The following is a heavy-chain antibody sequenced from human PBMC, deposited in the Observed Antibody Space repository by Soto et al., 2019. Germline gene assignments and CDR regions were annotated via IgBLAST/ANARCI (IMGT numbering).Heavy chain of an antibody. CDR3: ARQVYYYDSSGYGY. Sequence: PSETMSLTCTVSGGSISSSSYYWGWISQPPGKGLEWIGSIYYSGSTYYNPSLKSRVTISVDTSKNQFSLKLSSVTAADTAVYYCARQVYYYDSSGYGYWGQGTLVTVSS. J-gene: IGHJ4*02. CDR1: GGSISSSSYY. CDR2: IYYSGST. D-gene: IGHD3-22*01. V-gene: IGHV4-39*01.